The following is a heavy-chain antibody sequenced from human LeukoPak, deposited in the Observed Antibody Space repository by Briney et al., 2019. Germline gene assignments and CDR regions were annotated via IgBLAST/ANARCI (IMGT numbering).Heavy chain of an antibody. D-gene: IGHD1-1*01. CDR3: AKDPGGSLMNGYFQH. V-gene: IGHV3-23*01. CDR2: VSGSGDRT. CDR1: GFTFTNYA. J-gene: IGHJ1*01. Sequence: GGSLRLSCAASGFTFTNYAMTWVRQAPGKGLEWVSTVSGSGDRTYYADSVKGRFTISRDNSKNTLYLQINSLRADDTAMYYCAKDPGGSLMNGYFQHWGQGTPLTVSS.